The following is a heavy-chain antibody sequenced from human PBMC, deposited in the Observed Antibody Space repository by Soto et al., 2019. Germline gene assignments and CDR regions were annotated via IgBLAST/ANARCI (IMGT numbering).Heavy chain of an antibody. CDR3: AKDLRITDFWSGYSLFDY. D-gene: IGHD3-3*01. CDR2: ISGSGGST. CDR1: GFTFSSYA. Sequence: GGSLRLSCAASGFTFSSYAMSWVRQAPGKGLEWVSAISGSGGSTYYADSVKGRFTISRDNSKNTLYLQMNSLRAEDTAVYYCAKDLRITDFWSGYSLFDYWGQGTLVTVSS. V-gene: IGHV3-23*01. J-gene: IGHJ4*02.